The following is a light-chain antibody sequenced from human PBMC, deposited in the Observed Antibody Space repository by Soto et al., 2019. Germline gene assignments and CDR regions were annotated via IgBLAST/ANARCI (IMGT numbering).Light chain of an antibody. CDR1: QSVSSSY. CDR2: AAS. Sequence: DIVVTQSPATLSLSTGERATLSCRSSQSVSSSYLAWYQQKPGQAPRLLIYAASSRATGIPDRFSGSGSGTDFTLTISRLEPEDFAVYYCQQYFNSLIIFGPGTKVDI. CDR3: QQYFNSLII. J-gene: IGKJ3*01. V-gene: IGKV3-20*01.